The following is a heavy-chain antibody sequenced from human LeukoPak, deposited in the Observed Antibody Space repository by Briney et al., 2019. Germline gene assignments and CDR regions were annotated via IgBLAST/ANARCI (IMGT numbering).Heavy chain of an antibody. D-gene: IGHD6-13*01. CDR2: ISGSGGST. CDR3: AKDSSSWYGYNCFDP. Sequence: GGSLRLSCAASGFTFSSYAMSWVRQAPGKGPEWVSGISGSGGSTYYADSVKGRFTISRDNSKNTLYLQTNSLRAEDTAVYYCAKDSSSWYGYNCFDPWGQGTLVTVSS. J-gene: IGHJ5*02. CDR1: GFTFSSYA. V-gene: IGHV3-23*01.